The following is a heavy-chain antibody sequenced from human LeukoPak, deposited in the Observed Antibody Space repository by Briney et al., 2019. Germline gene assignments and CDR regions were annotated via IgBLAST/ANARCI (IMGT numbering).Heavy chain of an antibody. Sequence: GGSLRLSCAASGFTFDDYYMSWIRQAPGKGLEWLSYINIGGTNTHYADSVKGRFTISRDNAKKSLYLEMNNLRAEGTAVYYCATDGAGFDTWGQGVLVTVSS. CDR3: ATDGAGFDT. CDR2: INIGGTNT. J-gene: IGHJ5*02. V-gene: IGHV3-11*01. CDR1: GFTFDDYY.